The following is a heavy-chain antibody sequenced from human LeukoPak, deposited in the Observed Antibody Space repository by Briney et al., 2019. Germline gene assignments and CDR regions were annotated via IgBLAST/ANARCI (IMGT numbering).Heavy chain of an antibody. Sequence: SETLSLTCAVSGVSISSRNWWSWIRQPPGKGLEWIGYIYYSGSTYYNPSLKSRVTISVGTSKNQFSLKLSSVTAADTAVYYCARGLTTVTSYNWFDPWGQGTLVTVSS. J-gene: IGHJ5*02. D-gene: IGHD4-11*01. CDR2: IYYSGST. CDR1: GVSISSRNW. CDR3: ARGLTTVTSYNWFDP. V-gene: IGHV4-30-4*01.